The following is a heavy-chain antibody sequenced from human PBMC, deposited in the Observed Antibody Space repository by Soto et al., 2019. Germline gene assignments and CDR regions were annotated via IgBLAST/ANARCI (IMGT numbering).Heavy chain of an antibody. CDR1: GDTFSSYA. V-gene: IGHV1-69*01. CDR3: ARVGPAHYYDSSGYYSPLDY. J-gene: IGHJ4*02. Sequence: QVQLVQSGAEVKKPGTSVKVSCKASGDTFSSYAINWVRQAPGQGLEWMGGIIPMFGTANYAQKFKGRVTITAGESTISVYMELSSLRSEDMAVYYCARVGPAHYYDSSGYYSPLDYCCQGTLVTVSS. D-gene: IGHD3-22*01. CDR2: IIPMFGTA.